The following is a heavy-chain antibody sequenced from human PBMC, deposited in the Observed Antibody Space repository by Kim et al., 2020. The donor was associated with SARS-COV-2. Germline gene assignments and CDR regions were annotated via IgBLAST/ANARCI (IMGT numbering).Heavy chain of an antibody. V-gene: IGHV1-2*06. D-gene: IGHD3-3*01. CDR2: INPNSGGT. CDR3: ARGFLEWLSSPYYYYGMDV. J-gene: IGHJ6*02. CDR1: GYTFTGYY. Sequence: ASVKVSCKASGYTFTGYYMHWVRQAPGQGLEWMGRINPNSGGTNYAQKFQGRVTMTRDTSISTAYMELSRLRSDDTAVYYCARGFLEWLSSPYYYYGMDVWGQGTTVTVSS.